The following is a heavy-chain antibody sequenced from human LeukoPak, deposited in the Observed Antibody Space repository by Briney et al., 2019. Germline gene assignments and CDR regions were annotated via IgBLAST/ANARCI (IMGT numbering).Heavy chain of an antibody. CDR3: ARKIGGMHVFDY. V-gene: IGHV1-2*02. CDR2: INPNSGDS. D-gene: IGHD2-21*01. CDR1: GYTFTAYY. Sequence: ASVKVSSMASGYTFTAYYMHWVRQAPGQGLEWMGWINPNSGDSHHAQKFQGRVTMTRDTSISTAYMELSRLRSDDTAVYYCARKIGGMHVFDYWGQGTLVTASS. J-gene: IGHJ4*02.